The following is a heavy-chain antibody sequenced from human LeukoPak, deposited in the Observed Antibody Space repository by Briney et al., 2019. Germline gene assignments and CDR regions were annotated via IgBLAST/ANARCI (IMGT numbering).Heavy chain of an antibody. J-gene: IGHJ6*02. D-gene: IGHD6-19*01. CDR3: AIQRLDGTDV. V-gene: IGHV4-39*01. CDR2: IYYSGST. CDR1: GGSISSRSYY. Sequence: PSETLSLTCTVSGGSISSRSYYWGWIRQPPGNGLEWIGSIYYSGSTYYNASLKSRVTTSVDTSKNQFSLKLTSVTAADTAVYYCAIQRLDGTDVWGQGITVTVSS.